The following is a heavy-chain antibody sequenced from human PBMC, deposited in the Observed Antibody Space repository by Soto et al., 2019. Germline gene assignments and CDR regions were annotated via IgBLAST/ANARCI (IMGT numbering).Heavy chain of an antibody. V-gene: IGHV1-69*02. CDR3: ARDKDQLPTD. J-gene: IGHJ1*01. Sequence: QVQLVQYGAEVKKPGSSVKVSCRASGATFSTHTIIWVRQAPGQGLEWVGRIIPMLGIANYAQKFQGRVTITADKSTSTAYMELSSLTSDDTAIYYCARDKDQLPTDWGQGTLVTVSS. CDR2: IIPMLGIA. D-gene: IGHD2-2*01. CDR1: GATFSTHT.